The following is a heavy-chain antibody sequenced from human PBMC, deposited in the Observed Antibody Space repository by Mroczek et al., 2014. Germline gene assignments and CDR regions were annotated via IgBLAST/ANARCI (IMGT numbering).Heavy chain of an antibody. CDR1: GGSISSGSYY. CDR3: ARFHPYGGIDY. J-gene: IGHJ4*02. D-gene: IGHD4-23*01. V-gene: IGHV4-61*02. Sequence: QVQLQQWGPGLVKPSQTLSLTCTVSGGSISSGSYYWNWIRQPAGKGLEWIGRIYTSGSTNYNPSLKSRVTMSVDTSKNQFSLKLSSVTAADTAVYYCARFHPYGGIDYWGQGTLVTVSS. CDR2: IYTSGST.